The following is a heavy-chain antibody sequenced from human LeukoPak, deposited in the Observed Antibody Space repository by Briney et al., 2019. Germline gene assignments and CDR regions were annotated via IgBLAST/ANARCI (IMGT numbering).Heavy chain of an antibody. CDR3: AKGPMVRGVGEVFDY. CDR1: GYFISSVYY. J-gene: IGHJ4*02. Sequence: SETLSLICTVSGYFISSVYYLGWIRHPTGKWLEWIGNLYHNGSTDYNQSLKSGVTISVDTSKNQFSLELSSLTAADTAVYYCAKGPMVRGVGEVFDYWGQGTLVTVSS. D-gene: IGHD3-10*01. CDR2: LYHNGST. V-gene: IGHV4-38-2*02.